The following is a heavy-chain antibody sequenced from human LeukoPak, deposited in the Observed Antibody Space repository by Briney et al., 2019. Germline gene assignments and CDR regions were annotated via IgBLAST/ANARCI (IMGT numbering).Heavy chain of an antibody. D-gene: IGHD3-3*01. CDR1: GFTVSSTY. CDR3: AKEFFGAVIPGD. J-gene: IGHJ4*02. V-gene: IGHV3-23*01. CDR2: ISGSGGST. Sequence: PGGSLRLSCAASGFTVSSTYMSWVRQAPGKGLEWVSAISGSGGSTYYADSVKGRFTISRDNSKNTLYLQMNSRRAEDTAVYYCAKEFFGAVIPGDWGQGTLVTVSS.